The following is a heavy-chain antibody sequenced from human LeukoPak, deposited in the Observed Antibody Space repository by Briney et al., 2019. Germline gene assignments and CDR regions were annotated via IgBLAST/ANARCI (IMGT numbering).Heavy chain of an antibody. CDR2: ISAYNGNT. J-gene: IGHJ4*02. CDR1: GYTLTSYG. Sequence: ASVKVSCKASGYTLTSYGISWVRQAPGQGLEWMGWISAYNGNTNYAQKLQGRVTMITDTSTSTAYMELRSLRSDDTAVYYCARVRIIAVEDYWGQGTLVTVSS. V-gene: IGHV1-18*01. CDR3: ARVRIIAVEDY. D-gene: IGHD6-19*01.